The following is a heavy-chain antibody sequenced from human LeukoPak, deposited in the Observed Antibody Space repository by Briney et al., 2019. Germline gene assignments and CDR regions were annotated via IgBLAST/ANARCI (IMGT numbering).Heavy chain of an antibody. CDR1: GGSISSGGYY. CDR2: IYYSGST. Sequence: SETLSLTCTVSGGSISSGGYYWSWIRQHPGKGLEWIGYIYYSGSTYYNPSLRSRVTISVDTSKNQFSLKLSSVTAADTAVYYCAGVGLQVAFDIWGQGTMVTVSS. CDR3: AGVGLQVAFDI. V-gene: IGHV4-31*03. D-gene: IGHD5-24*01. J-gene: IGHJ3*02.